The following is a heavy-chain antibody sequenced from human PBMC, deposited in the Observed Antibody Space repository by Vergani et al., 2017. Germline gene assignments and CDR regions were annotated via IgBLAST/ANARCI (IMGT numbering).Heavy chain of an antibody. CDR1: GASITSGSFY. V-gene: IGHV4-61*02. CDR2: IHASGTK. Sequence: QVHLNEAGPGLVKPSQTLSLTCTVSGASITSGSFYWSWIRQPAGKGLEWIGRIHASGTKNYNPSLRSRVTLSVDTSKNQLSLKMISMTAADTAVYYCARDSRNYGGNSLVYWGQGTLVTVSS. D-gene: IGHD4-23*01. J-gene: IGHJ4*02. CDR3: ARDSRNYGGNSLVY.